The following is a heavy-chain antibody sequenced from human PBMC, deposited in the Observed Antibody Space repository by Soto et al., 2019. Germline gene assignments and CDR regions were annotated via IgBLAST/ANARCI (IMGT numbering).Heavy chain of an antibody. J-gene: IGHJ6*02. CDR2: LRSKANSYAT. D-gene: IGHD1-1*01. V-gene: IGHV3-73*01. Sequence: PEGSLRLSCAGSGFAFSGSTIHWVRQASGKGLERVGRLRSKANSYATASAALVRGRFIISRDGSKTTACLQFSRLTIEHTAVSSCVRENNFPYHGMDVWRQETTLTVAS. CDR1: GFAFSGST. CDR3: VRENNFPYHGMDV.